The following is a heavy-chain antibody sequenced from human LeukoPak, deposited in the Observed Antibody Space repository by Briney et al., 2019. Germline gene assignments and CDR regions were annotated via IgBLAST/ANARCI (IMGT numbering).Heavy chain of an antibody. Sequence: GGSLRLSCAVSGFTFSSYGMHWVRQAPGKGLEWVAVIWYDGSNKYYADSVKGRFTISRDNSKNTLYLQMNSLRAEDTAVYYCARGPYSGYDHPDYWGQGTLVTVSS. CDR1: GFTFSSYG. CDR3: ARGPYSGYDHPDY. D-gene: IGHD5-12*01. CDR2: IWYDGSNK. V-gene: IGHV3-33*01. J-gene: IGHJ4*02.